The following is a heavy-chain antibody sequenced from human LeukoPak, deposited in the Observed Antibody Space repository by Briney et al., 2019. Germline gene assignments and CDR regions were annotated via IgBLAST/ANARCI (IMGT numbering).Heavy chain of an antibody. D-gene: IGHD1-1*01. CDR3: AKFEGGTMEDY. CDR2: NDYRGNS. J-gene: IGHJ4*02. Sequence: SETLSLTCTVSGGSVSSRGYYWGWIRRPPGKGLEWIGSNDYRGNSYYIPSLKSRVTISIDTSKNQLSLRLTSVSAADTAVYYCAKFEGGTMEDYWGQGTLVTVSS. V-gene: IGHV4-39*07. CDR1: GGSVSSRGYY.